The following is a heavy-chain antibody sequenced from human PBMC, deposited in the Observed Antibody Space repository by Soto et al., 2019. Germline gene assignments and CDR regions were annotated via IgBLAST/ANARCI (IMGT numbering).Heavy chain of an antibody. CDR1: RFIFSSFG. V-gene: IGHV3-30*18. D-gene: IGHD1-26*01. CDR3: AKVRVGLSYYHYYAMDL. J-gene: IGHJ6*02. Sequence: QVQLVESGGGVVQPGKSLRLSCAASRFIFSSFGMHGFRQAPGKGLEWVAFISYDGSNEYYADSVKGRFTISRDNSKHTVYLQMSSLRTEDTAVYYCAKVRVGLSYYHYYAMDLWGQGTTVTVSS. CDR2: ISYDGSNE.